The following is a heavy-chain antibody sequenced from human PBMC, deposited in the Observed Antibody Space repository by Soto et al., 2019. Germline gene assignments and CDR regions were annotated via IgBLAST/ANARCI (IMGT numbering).Heavy chain of an antibody. J-gene: IGHJ4*02. V-gene: IGHV4-30-4*08. CDR3: ASGYYDILTGRDTKYYFDY. CDR1: GGSIRSGDYY. Sequence: PSETLSLTCTVSGGSIRSGDYYWSWIRQPPGKGLEWIGYIYYSGSTYYNPSLKSRVTISVDTSKNQFSLKLSSVTAADTAVYYCASGYYDILTGRDTKYYFDYWGQGTLVTVSS. D-gene: IGHD3-9*01. CDR2: IYYSGST.